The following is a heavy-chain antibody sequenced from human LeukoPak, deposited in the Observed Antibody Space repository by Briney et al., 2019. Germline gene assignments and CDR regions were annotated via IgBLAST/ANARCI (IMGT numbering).Heavy chain of an antibody. D-gene: IGHD3-3*01. CDR1: GGSPSSGSYY. V-gene: IGHV4-61*02. Sequence: PSQTLSLTCTVSGGSPSSGSYYWRWLRQPAGTGLEWIGRIYNSGSTNYTPSLKSRVTISVDTSKNQFARKRSSVTAADTAVYYCARAGTYYDFWSGNPGYFDYWGQGTLVTVSS. CDR3: ARAGTYYDFWSGNPGYFDY. J-gene: IGHJ4*02. CDR2: IYNSGST.